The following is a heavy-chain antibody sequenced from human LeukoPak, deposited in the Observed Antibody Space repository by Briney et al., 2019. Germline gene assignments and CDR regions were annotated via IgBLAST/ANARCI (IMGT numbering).Heavy chain of an antibody. CDR3: ARLSQLLLKGGEDAFDI. V-gene: IGHV5-51*01. Sequence: GESLKISCKGSGYNFPSYWIGWVRHMPGKGLEWMGIIYPGVSDTKYSPSFEGQVTISADKSISTAYLQWSSLKASDTAMYYCARLSQLLLKGGEDAFDIWGQGTMVTVSS. J-gene: IGHJ3*02. CDR1: GYNFPSYW. CDR2: IYPGVSDT. D-gene: IGHD2-15*01.